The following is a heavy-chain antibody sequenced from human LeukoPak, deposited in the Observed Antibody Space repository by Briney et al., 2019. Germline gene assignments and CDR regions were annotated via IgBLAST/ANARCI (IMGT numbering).Heavy chain of an antibody. CDR2: IYTSGST. Sequence: SETLSLTCTVSGGSISSGSYYWSWIRQPAGKGLEWIGRIYTSGSTNYNPSLKSRVTISVDTSKNQFSLKLSSVTAADTAVYYCAGSREYSYGYELSTDYWGQGTLVTVSS. D-gene: IGHD5-18*01. J-gene: IGHJ4*02. CDR1: GGSISSGSYY. CDR3: AGSREYSYGYELSTDY. V-gene: IGHV4-61*02.